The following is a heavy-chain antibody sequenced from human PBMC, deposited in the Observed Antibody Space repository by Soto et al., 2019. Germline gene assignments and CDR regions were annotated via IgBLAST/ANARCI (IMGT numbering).Heavy chain of an antibody. CDR1: GFTFGDYA. V-gene: IGHV3-49*03. CDR3: AREALGYCTTISCPKVDC. D-gene: IGHD2-8*01. J-gene: IGHJ4*02. Sequence: GGSLRLSCTASGFTFGDYAMSLFRQAPGKGLEWVSFIRNEACGGAPEYAASVTGRFTMSRDDSKSVAYLQMNSLKPEDTAVYYCAREALGYCTTISCPKVDCWGQGILVTVSS. CDR2: IRNEACGGAP.